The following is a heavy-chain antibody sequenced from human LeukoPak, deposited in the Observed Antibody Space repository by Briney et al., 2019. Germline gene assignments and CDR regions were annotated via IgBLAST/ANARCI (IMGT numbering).Heavy chain of an antibody. CDR3: AKDRYYCHGSGPSPWNAFDI. V-gene: IGHV3-23*01. D-gene: IGHD3-10*01. Sequence: GGSLRLSCAASGFTFSSYGMSWVRQAPGRGLEWVSAISGSGDSTYYADSVKGRFTISRDNSKSTLYLQMNSLRAEDTDVYYCAKDRYYCHGSGPSPWNAFDIWGQGKLVTVSS. CDR1: GFTFSSYG. CDR2: ISGSGDST. J-gene: IGHJ3*02.